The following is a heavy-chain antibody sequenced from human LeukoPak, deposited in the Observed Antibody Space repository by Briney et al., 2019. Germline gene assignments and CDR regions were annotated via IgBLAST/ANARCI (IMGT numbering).Heavy chain of an antibody. Sequence: PSETLSLTCTVSGYSISSGYYWGWIRQPPGKGLEWIGSIYHSGSTYYNPSLKSRVTISVDTSKNQFSLKLSSVTAADTAVYYCARVEDYYDSSGYFFWGQGTLVTVSS. V-gene: IGHV4-38-2*02. J-gene: IGHJ4*02. CDR3: ARVEDYYDSSGYFF. CDR1: GYSISSGYY. D-gene: IGHD3-22*01. CDR2: IYHSGST.